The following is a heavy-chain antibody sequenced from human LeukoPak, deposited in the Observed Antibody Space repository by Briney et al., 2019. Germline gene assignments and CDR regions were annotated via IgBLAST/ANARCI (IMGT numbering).Heavy chain of an antibody. CDR1: GFIVSSKY. CDR2: IFSTSST. CDR3: ARGKSGSTLSDFDH. V-gene: IGHV3-66*01. J-gene: IGHJ4*02. D-gene: IGHD1-26*01. Sequence: GSSLRLSCAASGFIVSSKYIHWVRQAPGKGREWVSVIFSTSSTYYADSVKGRFIISRDNSNNTLYLQMNTLRAEDTGVYYCARGKSGSTLSDFDHWGQGTLVTVSS.